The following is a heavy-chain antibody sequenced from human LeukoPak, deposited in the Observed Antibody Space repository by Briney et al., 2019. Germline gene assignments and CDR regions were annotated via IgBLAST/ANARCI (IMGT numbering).Heavy chain of an antibody. D-gene: IGHD2-15*01. CDR3: ARPYRALLHDAFHV. CDR2: ICSTSSQT. V-gene: IGHV3-11*03. J-gene: IGHJ3*01. Sequence: PGGSLRLSCAVSGFTFSDYYMSWVRQAPGKGLEWVSYICSTSSQTNYADSVKGRFIISRDNAKNSLYLQKNSLRADDTAVYYSARPYRALLHDAFHVWGQGTMVTVSS. CDR1: GFTFSDYY.